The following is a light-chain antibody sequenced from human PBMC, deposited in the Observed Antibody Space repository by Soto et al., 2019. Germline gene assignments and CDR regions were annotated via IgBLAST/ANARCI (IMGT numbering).Light chain of an antibody. J-gene: IGKJ4*01. CDR1: QTIGSW. CDR2: WAS. V-gene: IGKV4-1*01. CDR3: QQYYSTPLT. Sequence: DIQMTQSPSTLSASVGDRVTVTCRASQTIGSWLAWYQQKPGQPPKLLIYWASTRESVVPDRFSGSGSGTDFTLTISSLQAEDVAVYYCQQYYSTPLTFGGGTKVDIK.